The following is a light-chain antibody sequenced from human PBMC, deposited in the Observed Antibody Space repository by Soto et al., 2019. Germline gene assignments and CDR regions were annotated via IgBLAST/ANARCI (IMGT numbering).Light chain of an antibody. CDR3: QSYDSSLGGSV. V-gene: IGLV1-40*01. CDR1: SSNIGAGYD. J-gene: IGLJ2*01. CDR2: GNS. Sequence: QSVLTQPPSVSGAPGQRVTISCTGSSSNIGAGYDVHWYQQLPGTAPKLLIYGNSNRPSGVPDRFSGSKSGTSASLAITGLQAEDEGDCYCQSYDSSLGGSVFGGGTTLPDL.